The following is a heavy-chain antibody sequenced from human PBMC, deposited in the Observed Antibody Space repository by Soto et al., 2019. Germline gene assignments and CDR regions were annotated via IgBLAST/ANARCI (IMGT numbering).Heavy chain of an antibody. CDR1: GYTFTSYG. V-gene: IGHV1-18*01. D-gene: IGHD2-15*01. Sequence: ASVKVSCKASGYTFTSYGISWVRQAPGQGLEWMGWISAYNGNTNYAQKLQGRVTMTTDKSTSTAYMELRSLRSDDTAVDYRARVSCGSCCSCYNWFDHWGQGTLVPVSS. CDR3: ARVSCGSCCSCYNWFDH. J-gene: IGHJ5*02. CDR2: ISAYNGNT.